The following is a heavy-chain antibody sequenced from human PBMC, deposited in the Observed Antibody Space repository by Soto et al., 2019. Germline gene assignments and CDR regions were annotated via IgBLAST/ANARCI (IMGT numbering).Heavy chain of an antibody. CDR2: IKPDGSWT. D-gene: IGHD1-20*01. CDR3: AGYNWNSQNY. CDR1: GFTFSRYW. J-gene: IGHJ4*01. V-gene: IGHV3-74*01. Sequence: VGSLRLSCAASGFTFSRYWMHWVRQAPGKGLVWVSRIKPDGSWTVHADSVKGRFTISRDNAKSMVYLQMNSLRVEDTAVYYCAGYNWNSQNYWGHGTLVTSPQ.